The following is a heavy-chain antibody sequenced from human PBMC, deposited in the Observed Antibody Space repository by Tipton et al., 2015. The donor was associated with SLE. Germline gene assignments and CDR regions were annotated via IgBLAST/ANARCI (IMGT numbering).Heavy chain of an antibody. J-gene: IGHJ3*02. D-gene: IGHD3-10*01. Sequence: SLRLSCAASGFTFSSYAMHWVRQAPGKGLEWVAVISYDGSNKYYADSGKGRFTISRDNSKNTLYLQMNSLRAEDTAVYYCASLTETKTRITMVRGPIGAFDIWGQGTMVTVSS. CDR1: GFTFSSYA. V-gene: IGHV3-30-3*01. CDR3: ASLTETKTRITMVRGPIGAFDI. CDR2: ISYDGSNK.